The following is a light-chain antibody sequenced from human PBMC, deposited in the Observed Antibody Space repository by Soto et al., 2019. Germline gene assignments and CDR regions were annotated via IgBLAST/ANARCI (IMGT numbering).Light chain of an antibody. Sequence: DIPMTQSPSTLSASVGDRVTITCRASQSITNRLTWYQQKPGKAPKLLIYKASSLESGVPSRFSGSGSGTEFTLSISSLQPDDFATYYCQQYNTFPWTFGQGTKVEIK. J-gene: IGKJ1*01. CDR2: KAS. CDR3: QQYNTFPWT. CDR1: QSITNR. V-gene: IGKV1-5*03.